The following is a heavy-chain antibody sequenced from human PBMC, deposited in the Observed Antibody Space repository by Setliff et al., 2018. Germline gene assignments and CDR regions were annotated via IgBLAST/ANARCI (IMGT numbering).Heavy chain of an antibody. CDR1: GFTFDVSG. D-gene: IGHD3-9*01. CDR3: AKHGAYNDFLTGYNFYYDMDV. J-gene: IGHJ6*02. CDR2: INWSGGSR. V-gene: IGHV3-20*04. Sequence: GSLRLSCGTSGFTFDVSGMSWVRQAPGKGLEWVSSINWSGGSRAYADSVKGRFTISRDNSKNTLCLQMNSLRAEDTAVYYCAKHGAYNDFLTGYNFYYDMDVWGQGTTVTVSS.